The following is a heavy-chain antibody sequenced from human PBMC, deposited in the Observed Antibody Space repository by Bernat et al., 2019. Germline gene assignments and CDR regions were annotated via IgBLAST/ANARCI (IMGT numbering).Heavy chain of an antibody. V-gene: IGHV3-30*02. CDR2: IRYDGSNK. J-gene: IGHJ4*02. CDR1: GFTFSTNG. CDR3: AKDRGGGSYFDY. D-gene: IGHD1-26*01. Sequence: QVQLVESGGGVVQPGGSLRLSCAASGFTFSTNGMHWVRQAPGKGLEWVAFIRYDGSNKYYADSVKGRFNISRDKSKNTLYLQINSLRAEDTAVYYCAKDRGGGSYFDYWGQGTLVTVSS.